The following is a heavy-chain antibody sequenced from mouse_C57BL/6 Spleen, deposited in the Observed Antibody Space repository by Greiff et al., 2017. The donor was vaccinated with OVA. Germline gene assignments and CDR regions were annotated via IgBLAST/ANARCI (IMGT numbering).Heavy chain of an antibody. CDR2: ISDGGSYT. CDR1: GFTFSSYA. J-gene: IGHJ3*01. CDR3: ARDRELTGTGFAY. D-gene: IGHD4-1*01. Sequence: EVKRVESGGGLVKPGGSLKLSCAASGFTFSSYAMSWVRQTPEKRLEWVATISDGGSYTYYPDNVKGRFTISRDNAKNNLYLQMSHLKSEDTAMYYCARDRELTGTGFAYWGQGTLVTVSA. V-gene: IGHV5-4*01.